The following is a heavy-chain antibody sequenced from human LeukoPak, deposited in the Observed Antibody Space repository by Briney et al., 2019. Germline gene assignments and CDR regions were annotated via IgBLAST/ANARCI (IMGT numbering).Heavy chain of an antibody. Sequence: SETLSLTCTVSGAPINGYFWSWIRQPPGKGLEWIGYIYYSGSTNYNPSLKSRVTMSVDTSKNQFSLKLSSVTAADTAVYYCARHMPSIVGATYYFDYWGQGTLVTVSS. CDR3: ARHMPSIVGATYYFDY. D-gene: IGHD1-26*01. CDR2: IYYSGST. J-gene: IGHJ4*02. CDR1: GAPINGYF. V-gene: IGHV4-59*08.